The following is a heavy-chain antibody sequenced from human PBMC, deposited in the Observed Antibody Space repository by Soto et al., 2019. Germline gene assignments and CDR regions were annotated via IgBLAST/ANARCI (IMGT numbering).Heavy chain of an antibody. V-gene: IGHV3-30-3*01. J-gene: IGHJ5*02. CDR2: ISYDGSNK. CDR3: ARVGYFDYVWGSSHFEP. CDR1: GFTFSSYA. D-gene: IGHD3-16*01. Sequence: GSSLRLSCASSGFTFSSYAMHCVRQAPGKWLEWVAVISYDGSNKYYADSVKGRFTISRDNSKNTLYLQMNSLRAEDTAVYYCARVGYFDYVWGSSHFEPWGQGTLVTLSS.